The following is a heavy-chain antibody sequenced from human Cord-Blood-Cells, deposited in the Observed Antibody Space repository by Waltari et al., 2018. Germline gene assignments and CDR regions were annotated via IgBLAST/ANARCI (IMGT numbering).Heavy chain of an antibody. CDR3: ARLGEYSSGWYVVY. CDR1: VGSISSYY. CDR2: IYYSGST. D-gene: IGHD6-19*01. J-gene: IGHJ4*02. V-gene: IGHV4-59*08. Sequence: QVQLQESGPGLVKPSETLSLTCTVSVGSISSYYWSWIRQPPGKGLEWIGYIYYSGSTNYNPSLKSRVTISVDTSKNQFSLKLSSVTAADTAVYYCARLGEYSSGWYVVYWGQGTLVTVSS.